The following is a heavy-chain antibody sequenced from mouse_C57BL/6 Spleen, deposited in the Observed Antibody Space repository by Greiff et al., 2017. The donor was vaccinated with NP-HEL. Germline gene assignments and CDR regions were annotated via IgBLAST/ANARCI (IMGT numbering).Heavy chain of an antibody. CDR1: GYTFTDYY. D-gene: IGHD2-3*01. Sequence: VQLQQSGPVLVKPGASVKMSCKASGYTFTDYYMNWVKQSHGKSLEWIGVINPYNGGTSYTQKFKGKATLTVDKSSSTSYMELYSLTSEDSSVYYCARFYDGFIYAMDYWGQGTSVTVSS. J-gene: IGHJ4*01. CDR2: INPYNGGT. CDR3: ARFYDGFIYAMDY. V-gene: IGHV1-19*01.